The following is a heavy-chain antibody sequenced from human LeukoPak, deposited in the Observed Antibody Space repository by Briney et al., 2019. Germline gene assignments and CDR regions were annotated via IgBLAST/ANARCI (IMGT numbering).Heavy chain of an antibody. J-gene: IGHJ4*02. CDR2: IISSGSYM. CDR3: ARDWDIVVVPAAPY. CDR1: GFTFSSYS. Sequence: SPGGSLRLSCAASGFTFSSYSMNWVRQAPGKGLEWVSSIISSGSYMYYADSVKGRFTISRDNAKNSLYLQMNSLRAEDTAVYYCARDWDIVVVPAAPYWGQGTLVTVSS. D-gene: IGHD2-2*01. V-gene: IGHV3-21*01.